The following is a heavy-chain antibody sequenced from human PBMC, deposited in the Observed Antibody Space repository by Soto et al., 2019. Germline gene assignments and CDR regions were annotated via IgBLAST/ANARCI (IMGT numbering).Heavy chain of an antibody. D-gene: IGHD3-22*01. V-gene: IGHV5-51*01. Sequence: PGESLKIPCKGSGYSFTSYWIGWVRQMPGKGLEWMGIIYPGDSDTRYSPSFQGQVTISADKSISTAYLQWNSLKASDTAMYYCASRDSRGYYYADYWGQGTLVTVSS. CDR2: IYPGDSDT. CDR1: GYSFTSYW. J-gene: IGHJ4*02. CDR3: ASRDSRGYYYADY.